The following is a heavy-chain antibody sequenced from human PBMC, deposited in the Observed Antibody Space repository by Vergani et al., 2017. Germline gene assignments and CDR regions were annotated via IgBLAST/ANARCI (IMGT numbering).Heavy chain of an antibody. J-gene: IGHJ5*02. D-gene: IGHD2-15*01. V-gene: IGHV1-69*08. CDR1: GGTFSSYT. Sequence: QVQLVQSGAEVKKPGSSVKVSCKASGGTFSSYTISWVRQAPGQGLEWMGRIIPILGIANYAQKFQGRVTITADKSTSTAYMELRSLRSDDTAVYYCARDRGYCSGGSCIWFDPWGQGTLVTVSS. CDR2: IIPILGIA. CDR3: ARDRGYCSGGSCIWFDP.